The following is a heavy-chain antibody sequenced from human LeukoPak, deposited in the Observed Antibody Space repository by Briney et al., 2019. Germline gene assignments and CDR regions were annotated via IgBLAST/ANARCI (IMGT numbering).Heavy chain of an antibody. V-gene: IGHV1-2*06. CDR3: ASPTVTPFYYYYGMDV. Sequence: ASVKVSCKASGYTFTGYYMHWVRQAPGQGLEWMGRINPNSGGTNYAQKFQGRVTMTRDTFISTAYMELSRLRSDDTAVYYCASPTVTPFYYYYGMDVWGQGTTVTVSS. CDR2: INPNSGGT. J-gene: IGHJ6*02. D-gene: IGHD4-17*01. CDR1: GYTFTGYY.